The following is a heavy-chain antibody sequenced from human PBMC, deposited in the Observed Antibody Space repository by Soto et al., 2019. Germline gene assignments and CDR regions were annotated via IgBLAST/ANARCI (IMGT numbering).Heavy chain of an antibody. CDR1: GGSVSSGSYY. D-gene: IGHD6-19*01. V-gene: IGHV4-61*01. CDR2: IYYSGST. CDR3: ERAPKIGIAVESFDY. Sequence: SETLSLTCTVSGGSVSSGSYYWSWIRQPPGKGLEWIGYIYYSGSTNYNPSLKSRVTISVDTSKNQFSLKLSSVTAADTAVYYCERAPKIGIAVESFDYWGQGTLVTVYS. J-gene: IGHJ4*02.